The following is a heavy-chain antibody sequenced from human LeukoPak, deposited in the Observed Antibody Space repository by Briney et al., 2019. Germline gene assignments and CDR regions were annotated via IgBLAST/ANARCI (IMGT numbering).Heavy chain of an antibody. CDR2: SHYSGSS. J-gene: IGHJ3*02. CDR1: GGSTTSFF. CDR3: ARDTGIVGATTEPFDI. D-gene: IGHD1-26*01. V-gene: IGHV4-59*01. Sequence: SETLSLTCTVSGGSTTSFFWSWIRQPPGKGLEWIGYSHYSGSSNYSPSLKSRVTISLDTSKNQFSLKLSSVTAADTAVYYCARDTGIVGATTEPFDIWGQGTMVTVSS.